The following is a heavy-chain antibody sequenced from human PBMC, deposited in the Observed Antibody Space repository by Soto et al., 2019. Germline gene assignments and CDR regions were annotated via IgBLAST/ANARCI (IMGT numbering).Heavy chain of an antibody. CDR1: GDTLSTYY. J-gene: IGHJ4*02. CDR3: ARGVGYSDSSGYPFDY. D-gene: IGHD3-22*01. Sequence: VQLVQSGAEVKRPGASVKISCKASGDTLSTYYMHWARQAPGQGLEWRGIINPRSGKTNYPQKFQGRVTMTRDTSTNTVYMELSTLRSEDTAMYYCARGVGYSDSSGYPFDYWGQGTLVTVSS. CDR2: INPRSGKT. V-gene: IGHV1-46*03.